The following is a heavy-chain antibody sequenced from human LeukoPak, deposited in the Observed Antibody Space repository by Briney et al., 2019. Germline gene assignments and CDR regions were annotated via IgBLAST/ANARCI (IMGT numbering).Heavy chain of an antibody. J-gene: IGHJ4*02. V-gene: IGHV3-53*01. CDR3: ARAADYYASGIFY. D-gene: IGHD3-10*01. CDR1: GFTVSSNY. CDR2: IYSGGST. Sequence: GGSLRLSCAASGFTVSSNYMSWVRQAPGKGLEWVSVIYSGGSTYYADSVKGRFTISRDNAKNTLYLQMNSLRAEDTAVYYCARAADYYASGIFYWGQGTLVTVSS.